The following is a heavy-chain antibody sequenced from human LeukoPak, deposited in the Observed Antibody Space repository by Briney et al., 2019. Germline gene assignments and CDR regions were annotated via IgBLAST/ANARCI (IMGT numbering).Heavy chain of an antibody. CDR3: ARADPYYYGSGSYYPGWD. CDR1: GYTFTGYY. D-gene: IGHD3-10*01. V-gene: IGHV1-2*02. Sequence: ASVKVSCKASGYTFTGYYMHWVRQAPGQGLEWMGWINPNSGGTNYAQKSQGRVTMTTDTSTSTAYMELRSLRSDDTAVYYCARADPYYYGSGSYYPGWDWGQGTLVTVSS. CDR2: INPNSGGT. J-gene: IGHJ4*02.